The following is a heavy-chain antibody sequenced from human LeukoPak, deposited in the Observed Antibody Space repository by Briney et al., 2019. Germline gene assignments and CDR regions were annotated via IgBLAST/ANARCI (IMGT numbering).Heavy chain of an antibody. Sequence: VQPGVSLRLSCAASGFTFSSYAMSWVRQAPGKGLEWVSGISGSGGSTYYADSVKGRFTISRDNSKNTLYVQMNSLRAEDTAVYYCAKRADGSGRSYYLDLWGRGTVVTVSS. CDR3: AKRADGSGRSYYLDL. CDR2: ISGSGGST. V-gene: IGHV3-23*01. J-gene: IGHJ2*01. CDR1: GFTFSSYA. D-gene: IGHD3-22*01.